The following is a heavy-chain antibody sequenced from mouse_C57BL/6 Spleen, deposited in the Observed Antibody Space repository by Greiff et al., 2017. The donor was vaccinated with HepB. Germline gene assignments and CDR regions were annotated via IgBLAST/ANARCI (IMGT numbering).Heavy chain of an antibody. J-gene: IGHJ4*01. CDR1: GYTFTDYE. D-gene: IGHD2-1*01. V-gene: IGHV1-15*01. CDR2: IDPETGGT. Sequence: VQLQESGAELVRPGASVTLSCKASGYTFTDYEMHWVKQTPVHGLEWIGAIDPETGGTAYNQKFKGKAILTADKSSSTAYMELRSLTSEDSAVYYCTRGYGNAMDDWGQGTSVTVSS. CDR3: TRGYGNAMDD.